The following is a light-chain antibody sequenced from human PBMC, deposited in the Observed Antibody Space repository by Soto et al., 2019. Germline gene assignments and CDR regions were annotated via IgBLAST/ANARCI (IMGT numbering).Light chain of an antibody. CDR3: QQYGISPT. CDR2: DVS. CDR1: HSVSSNY. J-gene: IGKJ1*01. V-gene: IGKV3-20*01. Sequence: EIVLTQSPGTLSLSPGERATLSCRSSHSVSSNYLAWYQQKPGQAPRLLIYDVSSRATGIPDRFSGSGSGTVFTLTISRLEPVDVAVYYCQQYGISPTFGQGTKVEIK.